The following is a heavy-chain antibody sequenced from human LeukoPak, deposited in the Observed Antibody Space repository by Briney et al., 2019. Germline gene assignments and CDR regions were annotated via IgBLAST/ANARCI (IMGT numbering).Heavy chain of an antibody. Sequence: GASVKVSCKASGYTFTGYYMHWVRQAPGQGLEWMGWINPNSGGTSYAQKFQGRVTMTRDTSISTAYMELSRLRSDDTAVYYCASLEIFGGDWYFDYWGQGTLVTVSS. CDR1: GYTFTGYY. J-gene: IGHJ4*02. V-gene: IGHV1-2*02. CDR2: INPNSGGT. D-gene: IGHD2-21*02. CDR3: ASLEIFGGDWYFDY.